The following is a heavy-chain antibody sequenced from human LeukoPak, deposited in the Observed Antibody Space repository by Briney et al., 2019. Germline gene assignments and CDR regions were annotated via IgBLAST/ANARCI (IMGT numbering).Heavy chain of an antibody. CDR2: IYYSGST. Sequence: PSETLSLTCTVSGYSISSSYYWGWIRQPPGKGLEWIGSIYYSGSTYYNPSLKSRVTISVDTSKNQFSLKLSSVTAADTAVYYCARVRYSSGWYRNDWFDPWGQGTLVTVSS. J-gene: IGHJ5*02. CDR1: GYSISSSYY. V-gene: IGHV4-38-2*02. CDR3: ARVRYSSGWYRNDWFDP. D-gene: IGHD6-19*01.